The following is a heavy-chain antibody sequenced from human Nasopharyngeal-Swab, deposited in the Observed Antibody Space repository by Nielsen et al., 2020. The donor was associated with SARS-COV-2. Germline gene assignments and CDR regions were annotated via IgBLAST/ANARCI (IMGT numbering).Heavy chain of an antibody. J-gene: IGHJ3*02. D-gene: IGHD2-21*01. CDR3: ARAGDIGRSCGGDCYSRDAFDI. CDR1: GYTFTGYY. V-gene: IGHV1-2*04. CDR2: INPNSGGT. Sequence: ASVKVSCKASGYTFTGYYMHWVRQAPGQGLEWMGWINPNSGGTNYAQTFQGWVTMTRDTSISTAYMELSRLRSDDTAVYYCARAGDIGRSCGGDCYSRDAFDIWGQGTMVTVSS.